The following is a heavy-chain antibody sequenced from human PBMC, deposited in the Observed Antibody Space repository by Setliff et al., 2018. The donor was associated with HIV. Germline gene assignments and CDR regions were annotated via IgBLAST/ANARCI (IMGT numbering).Heavy chain of an antibody. CDR2: INHSGST. CDR3: VRQFGSGFYFDY. D-gene: IGHD3-22*01. Sequence: ASETLSLSCAVYGESFSGYYWSWIRQSPGEGLEWRGGINHSGSTNHNPSLKSRVAISVDTSKNQFSLKLTSVTAADTALYFCVRQFGSGFYFDYWGRGTLVTVSS. J-gene: IGHJ4*02. V-gene: IGHV4-34*01. CDR1: GESFSGYY.